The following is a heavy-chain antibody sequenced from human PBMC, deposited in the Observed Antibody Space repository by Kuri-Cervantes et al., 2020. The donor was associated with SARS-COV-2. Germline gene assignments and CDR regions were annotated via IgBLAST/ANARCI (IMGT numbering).Heavy chain of an antibody. J-gene: IGHJ3*02. D-gene: IGHD3-10*01. Sequence: GGSLRLSCSASGFTFSSYAMHWVRQAPGKGLEYVSAISSNGGSTYYADSVKGRFTISRDNSKNTLYLQMNSLRAEDTAVYYCGGGGLWFGELFVAFDIWGQGTMVTVSS. CDR2: ISSNGGST. V-gene: IGHV3-64*04. CDR3: GGGGLWFGELFVAFDI. CDR1: GFTFSSYA.